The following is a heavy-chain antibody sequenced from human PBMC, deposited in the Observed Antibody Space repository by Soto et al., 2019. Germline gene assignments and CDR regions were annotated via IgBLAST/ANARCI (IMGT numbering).Heavy chain of an antibody. CDR1: GGSISSSDW. V-gene: IGHV4-4*02. CDR2: MYHSGST. J-gene: IGHJ4*02. CDR3: TIGSGCSKSCCNLDS. Sequence: HVQLQESGPGLVKPSGTLSLTCAVSGGSISSSDWWSWVRQPPGKGLEWSGDMYHSGSTNNNPSLKSRVTSSGDKSKNQFSLKLNSVTAADTAVYNCTIGSGCSKSCCNLDSWGQGPLVTV. D-gene: IGHD2-15*01.